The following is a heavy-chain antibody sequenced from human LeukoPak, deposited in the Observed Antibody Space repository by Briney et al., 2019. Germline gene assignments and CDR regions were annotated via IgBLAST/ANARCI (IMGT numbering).Heavy chain of an antibody. D-gene: IGHD6-13*01. CDR2: INTNGNST. CDR1: GFTFSTYW. J-gene: IGHJ4*02. V-gene: IGHV3-74*01. CDR3: ARELASGD. Sequence: GGSLRLSCAASGFTFSTYWMHWVRQAPGKGLVWVSQINTNGNSTTYADSVKGRFTVSRDNAKNTLYLQMNSLRAEDTAVYYCARELASGDWGQGTLVTVSS.